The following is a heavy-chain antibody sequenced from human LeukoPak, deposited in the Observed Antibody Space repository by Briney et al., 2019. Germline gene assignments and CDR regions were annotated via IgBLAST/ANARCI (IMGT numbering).Heavy chain of an antibody. CDR2: ISSSGSTI. Sequence: PGGSLRLSCAASGFTFSDYYMSWIRQAPGKGLEWVSYISSSGSTIYYADSVKGRFTISRDNAKNSLYLQMNSLRAEDTAVYYCARDGTATSGWYGEHSSYWYFDLWGRGTLVTVSS. J-gene: IGHJ2*01. D-gene: IGHD6-19*01. CDR3: ARDGTATSGWYGEHSSYWYFDL. V-gene: IGHV3-11*01. CDR1: GFTFSDYY.